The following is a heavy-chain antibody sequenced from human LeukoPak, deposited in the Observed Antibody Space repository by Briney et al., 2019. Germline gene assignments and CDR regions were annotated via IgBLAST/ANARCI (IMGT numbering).Heavy chain of an antibody. D-gene: IGHD3-16*01. V-gene: IGHV3-43*01. Sequence: PGGSLRLSCAASGFTFDDYTMHWVRQAPGKGLEWVSLISWDGGSTYYADSVKGRFTISRDNSKNSLYLQMNSLRTEDTALYYCGKASLGGSSWLWYFDYWGQGTLVTVSS. CDR3: GKASLGGSSWLWYFDY. CDR2: ISWDGGST. CDR1: GFTFDDYT. J-gene: IGHJ4*02.